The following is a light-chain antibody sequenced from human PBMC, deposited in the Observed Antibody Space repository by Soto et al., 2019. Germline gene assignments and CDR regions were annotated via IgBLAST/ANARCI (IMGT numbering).Light chain of an antibody. Sequence: EIVLTQSPGTLSLSPGERATLSCRASQSVSSTYLAWYQQKPGQAPRLLIYGASSRATGIPDRFSGSGSGTDFPLTLSSLEPEDFAVYYCQQYGRSLTFGGGTKVEIK. CDR2: GAS. J-gene: IGKJ4*01. CDR3: QQYGRSLT. V-gene: IGKV3-20*01. CDR1: QSVSSTY.